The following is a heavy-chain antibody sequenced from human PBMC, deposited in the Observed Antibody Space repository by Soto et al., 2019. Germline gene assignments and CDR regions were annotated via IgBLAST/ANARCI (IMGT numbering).Heavy chain of an antibody. D-gene: IGHD3-22*01. CDR2: IFYSGST. V-gene: IGHV4-30-4*01. CDR3: ARDQAGDSSGYYYDY. CDR1: CGYIGVGDGC. J-gene: IGHJ4*02. Sequence: PQSDSSSVSCGYIGVGDGCRSWIGQPPGKGLEWIGYIFYSGSTYYNPSLKSRVTISVDTSKNQFSLKLSSVTAADTAVYYCARDQAGDSSGYYYDYWGQGIMVTVSS.